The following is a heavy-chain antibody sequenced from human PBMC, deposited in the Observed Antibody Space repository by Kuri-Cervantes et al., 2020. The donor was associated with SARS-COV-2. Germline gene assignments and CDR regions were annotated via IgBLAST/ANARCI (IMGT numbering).Heavy chain of an antibody. V-gene: IGHV4-34*01. CDR2: INHSGST. D-gene: IGHD2-8*02. CDR3: ARGEGIVLVVYALAFDI. Sequence: GSLRLSCAVYGGSFSGYYWSWIRQPPGKGLEWMGEINHSGSTNYNPSLKSRVTISVDTSKNQFSLKLSSVTAADTAVYYCARGEGIVLVVYALAFDIWGQGTMVTVSS. CDR1: GGSFSGYY. J-gene: IGHJ3*02.